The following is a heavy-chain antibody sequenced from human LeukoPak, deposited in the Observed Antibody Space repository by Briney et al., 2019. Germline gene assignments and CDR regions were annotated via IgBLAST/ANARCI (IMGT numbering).Heavy chain of an antibody. D-gene: IGHD3-10*01. CDR2: INPNSGGT. J-gene: IGHJ3*02. V-gene: IGHV1-2*02. CDR1: GYTFTDYY. CDR3: ERGHYSHAFEI. Sequence: AASVKVSCKASGYTFTDYYIHWVRQAPGQGLEWMGWINPNSGGTNYAQKFQGRVTMTRDTSNSTAYMELSRLRSDDTAVYYCERGHYSHAFEIWGQGTMVTVSS.